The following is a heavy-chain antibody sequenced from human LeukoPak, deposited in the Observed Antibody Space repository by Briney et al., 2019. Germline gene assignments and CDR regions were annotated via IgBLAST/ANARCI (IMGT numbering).Heavy chain of an antibody. D-gene: IGHD1-1*01. CDR2: ISSSSNTI. CDR1: GFTFSSYR. CDR3: ARVSNWNLDY. J-gene: IGHJ4*02. Sequence: RPGGSLRLSCAASGFTFSSYRMNWVRQAPGKGLEWVSYISSSSNTIYYADSVKGRFTISRDNAKNSLYLQMNSLRAEDTAVYYCARVSNWNLDYWGQGTLVTVSS. V-gene: IGHV3-48*04.